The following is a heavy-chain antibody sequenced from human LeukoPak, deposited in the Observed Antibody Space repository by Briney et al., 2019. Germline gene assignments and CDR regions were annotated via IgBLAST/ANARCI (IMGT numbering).Heavy chain of an antibody. CDR3: AKYPELTYYDFWSGYYRGAFDI. V-gene: IGHV3-23*01. CDR2: ILANSRGAT. Sequence: GGSLRLSCAASGFTFNTYDMSWVRQAPGKGPEWVATILANSRGATYYADSVKGRFTISRDNSKNTLYLQMNSLRAEDTAVYYCAKYPELTYYDFWSGYYRGAFDIWGQGTMVTVSS. J-gene: IGHJ3*02. CDR1: GFTFNTYD. D-gene: IGHD3-3*01.